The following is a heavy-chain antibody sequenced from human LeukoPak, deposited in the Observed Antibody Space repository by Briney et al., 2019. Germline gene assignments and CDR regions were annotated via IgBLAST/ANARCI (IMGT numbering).Heavy chain of an antibody. J-gene: IGHJ4*02. CDR3: ARDGGRDGYNLFDY. CDR1: GGSISRGIYY. Sequence: PSQTLSLTCTVSGGSISRGIYYWSWIRQPAGKGLEWIGRIYTSGSTNYNPSLKSRVTISVDTSKNQFSLKLSSVTAADTAVYYCARDGGRDGYNLFDYWGQGTLVTVSS. CDR2: IYTSGST. V-gene: IGHV4-61*02. D-gene: IGHD5-24*01.